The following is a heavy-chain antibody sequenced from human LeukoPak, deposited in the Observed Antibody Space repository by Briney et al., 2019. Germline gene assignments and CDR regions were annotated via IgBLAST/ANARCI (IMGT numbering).Heavy chain of an antibody. J-gene: IGHJ6*02. V-gene: IGHV3-7*01. Sequence: PGGSLRLSCAASGFTFRSYWMTWVRQAPGKGLEWVANINKDGSEKYYVDSVKGRFTISRDNAKNSLYLQMNSLRAADTAVYDCARGHYGMDVWGQGTTVSVSS. CDR1: GFTFRSYW. CDR2: INKDGSEK. CDR3: ARGHYGMDV.